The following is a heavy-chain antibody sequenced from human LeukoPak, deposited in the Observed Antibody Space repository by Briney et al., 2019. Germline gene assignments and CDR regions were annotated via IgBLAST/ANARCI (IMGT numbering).Heavy chain of an antibody. J-gene: IGHJ3*02. V-gene: IGHV1-69*05. Sequence: ASVKVPCKASGSTFSSYAISWVRQAPGQGLEWMGGIIPIFGTANYAQKFQGRVTITTDESTSTAYMELSSLRSEDTAVYYCARGTDYSNRHRRRFAFDIWGQGTMVTVSS. D-gene: IGHD4-11*01. CDR3: ARGTDYSNRHRRRFAFDI. CDR1: GSTFSSYA. CDR2: IIPIFGTA.